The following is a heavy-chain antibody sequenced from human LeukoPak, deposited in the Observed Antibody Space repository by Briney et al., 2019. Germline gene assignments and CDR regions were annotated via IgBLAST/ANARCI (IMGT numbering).Heavy chain of an antibody. CDR1: GYSFGNRW. D-gene: IGHD3-10*01. CDR2: IYPDDSDT. CDR3: ARGAYGSGSPYNYYGMDV. Sequence: GESLKISCKGSGYSFGNRWIGWVRQMPGKGLEWMGIIYPDDSDTIYSPSFEGQVTISADKSISTAYLQWSSLKASDTANCARGAYGSGSPYNYYGMDVWGQGTTVTVSS. J-gene: IGHJ6*02. V-gene: IGHV5-51*01.